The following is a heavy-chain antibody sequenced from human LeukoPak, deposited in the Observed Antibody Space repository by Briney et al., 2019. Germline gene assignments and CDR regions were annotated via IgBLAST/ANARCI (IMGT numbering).Heavy chain of an antibody. CDR2: ISGSGGST. Sequence: GGSLGLSCAASGFTFSSYAMSWVRQAPGKGLEWVSAISGSGGSTYYADSVKGRFTISRDNSKNTLYLQMNSLRAEDTAVYYCAKAGFGGQLLTFDYWGQGTLVTVSS. CDR1: GFTFSSYA. V-gene: IGHV3-23*01. J-gene: IGHJ4*02. D-gene: IGHD2-2*01. CDR3: AKAGFGGQLLTFDY.